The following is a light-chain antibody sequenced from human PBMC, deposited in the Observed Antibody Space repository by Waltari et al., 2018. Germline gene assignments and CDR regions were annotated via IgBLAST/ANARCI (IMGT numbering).Light chain of an antibody. V-gene: IGLV2-11*01. CDR2: DVV. Sequence: QSALTQPHSVSASPGQSVTIPCSGSINDVGVEDYVSWYQQLPGKAPKLILCDVVKRPPGAPSRFSGSKYGTTASLTISGLQTDEKASCFCCAYAGSDTFVFGGGTKLTVL. CDR3: CAYAGSDTFV. J-gene: IGLJ3*02. CDR1: INDVGVEDY.